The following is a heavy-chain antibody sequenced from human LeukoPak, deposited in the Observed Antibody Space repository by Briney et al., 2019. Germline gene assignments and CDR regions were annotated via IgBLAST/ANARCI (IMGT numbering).Heavy chain of an antibody. CDR1: GFTFSSYS. D-gene: IGHD2-2*01. J-gene: IGHJ4*02. Sequence: GGSLRLSCAASGFTFSSYSMNWVRQAPGKGLEWVSSISSSSSYIYYADSVKGRFTISRDNAKNSLYLQMNSLRAEDTAVYYCARDYCSSTSYYYFDYWGQGTLVTVSS. CDR3: ARDYCSSTSYYYFDY. V-gene: IGHV3-21*01. CDR2: ISSSSSYI.